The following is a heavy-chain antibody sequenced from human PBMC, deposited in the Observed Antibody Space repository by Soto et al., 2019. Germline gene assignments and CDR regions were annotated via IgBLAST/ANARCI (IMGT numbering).Heavy chain of an antibody. CDR3: VMVSAGYSFDY. CDR2: TRNKANTYST. CDR1: GFIFSDHY. Sequence: EVQLVESGVGLAQPGGSLRLSCADSGFIFSDHYMDWVRQAPVKGLEWVGRTRNKANTYSTEYAASVKGRFTISRDASENSMYLQMNSLKIEDTAMYYCVMVSAGYSFDYWGQGTLVTGSS. V-gene: IGHV3-72*01. D-gene: IGHD2-8*01. J-gene: IGHJ4*02.